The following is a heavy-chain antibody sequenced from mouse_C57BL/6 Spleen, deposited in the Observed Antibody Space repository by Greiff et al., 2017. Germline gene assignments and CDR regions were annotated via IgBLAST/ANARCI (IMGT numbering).Heavy chain of an antibody. CDR1: GYTFTSYW. V-gene: IGHV1-64*01. D-gene: IGHD4-1*01. Sequence: QVQLQQPGAELVKPGASVKLSCKASGYTFTSYWMHWVKQRPGQGLEWIGMIHPNSGSTNYNEKFKSKATLTVDKSSSTAYMQLSSLTSEDSAVYYCARIGWDEDFDVWGTGTTVTVSS. CDR2: IHPNSGST. J-gene: IGHJ1*03. CDR3: ARIGWDEDFDV.